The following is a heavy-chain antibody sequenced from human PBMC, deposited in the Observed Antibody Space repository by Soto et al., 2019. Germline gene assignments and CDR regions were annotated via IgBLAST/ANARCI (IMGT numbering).Heavy chain of an antibody. CDR2: IYHSGST. CDR3: ASLVVAGFYYYGMDV. CDR1: GGSISSSNW. Sequence: PSETLSLTCAVSGGSISSSNWWSWVRQPPGKGLEWIGEIYHSGSTNYNPSLKSRVTISVDKSKNQFSLKLSSVTAADTAVYYCASLVVAGFYYYGMDVWGQGTTVTVSS. J-gene: IGHJ6*02. V-gene: IGHV4-4*02. D-gene: IGHD6-19*01.